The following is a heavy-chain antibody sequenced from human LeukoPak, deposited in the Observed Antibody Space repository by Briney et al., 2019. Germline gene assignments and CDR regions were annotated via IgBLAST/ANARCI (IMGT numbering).Heavy chain of an antibody. CDR3: ARDRRLWFGEPSNWFDP. V-gene: IGHV3-7*01. Sequence: GGSLRLSCAASRFTFSDYWMNWVRQAPGKGLEWVANIKQDGSEKYYVDSVKGRLTISRDNAKNSLYLQMNSLRAEDTAVYYCARDRRLWFGEPSNWFDPWGQGTLVTVSS. D-gene: IGHD3-10*01. J-gene: IGHJ5*02. CDR2: IKQDGSEK. CDR1: RFTFSDYW.